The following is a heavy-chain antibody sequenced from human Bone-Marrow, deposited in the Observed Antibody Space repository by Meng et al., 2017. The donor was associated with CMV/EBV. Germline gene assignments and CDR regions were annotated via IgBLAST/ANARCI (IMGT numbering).Heavy chain of an antibody. Sequence: SVKVSCKASGYTFNGYYIHWVRQAPGQGLEWMGGIIPIFGTANYAQKFQGRVTITTDESTSTAYMELSSLRSEDTAMYYCARDDNWGPDYWGQGKLVNVAS. CDR3: ARDDNWGPDY. V-gene: IGHV1-69*05. CDR1: GYTFNGYY. CDR2: IIPIFGTA. D-gene: IGHD7-27*01. J-gene: IGHJ4*02.